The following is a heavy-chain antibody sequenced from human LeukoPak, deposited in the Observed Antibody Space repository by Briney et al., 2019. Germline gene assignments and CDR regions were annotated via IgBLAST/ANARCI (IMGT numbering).Heavy chain of an antibody. CDR3: ARGASGTTSPDAFDI. V-gene: IGHV1-8*01. D-gene: IGHD1-1*01. CDR2: MNPNSGNT. Sequence: ASVKVSCKASGYTFTSYDINWVRQATGLGLEWMGWMNPNSGNTGYAQKFQGRVTMTRNTSISTAYMELSSLRSEDTAVYYCARGASGTTSPDAFDIWGQGTMVTVSS. J-gene: IGHJ3*02. CDR1: GYTFTSYD.